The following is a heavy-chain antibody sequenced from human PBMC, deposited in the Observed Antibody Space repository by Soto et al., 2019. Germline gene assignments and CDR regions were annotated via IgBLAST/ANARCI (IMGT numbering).Heavy chain of an antibody. Sequence: GASVKVSCKACGCTFTSYAMHWVRQAPGQRLEWMGWINAGNGNTKYSQKFQGRVTITRDTSTSTAHMELSSLRSEDTAVYYCARDGGSGWPPQFDYWGQGTLVTVSS. CDR1: GCTFTSYA. J-gene: IGHJ4*02. CDR2: INAGNGNT. CDR3: ARDGGSGWPPQFDY. V-gene: IGHV1-3*01. D-gene: IGHD6-19*01.